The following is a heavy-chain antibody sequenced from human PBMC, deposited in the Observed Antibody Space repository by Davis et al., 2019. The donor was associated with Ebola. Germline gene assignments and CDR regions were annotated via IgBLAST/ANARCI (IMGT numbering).Heavy chain of an antibody. V-gene: IGHV4-39*02. Sequence: SETLSLTCAVSGTSISSSSYFWGWIRQPPGKGLEWIASIYYSGSTNYNPSLKSRVTISVDTSKNQFSLKLSSVTAADTAVYYCAREGELWITFPDYWGQGTLVTVSS. CDR2: IYYSGST. CDR1: GTSISSSSYF. CDR3: AREGELWITFPDY. J-gene: IGHJ4*02. D-gene: IGHD3-16*01.